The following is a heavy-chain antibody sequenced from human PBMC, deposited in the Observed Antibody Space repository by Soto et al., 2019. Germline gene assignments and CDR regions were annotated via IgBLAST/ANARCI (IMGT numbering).Heavy chain of an antibody. CDR2: IYYSGST. V-gene: IGHV4-31*03. D-gene: IGHD6-13*01. Sequence: TSETLSLTCTVSGGSISSGGYYWSWIRQHPGKGLEWIGYIYYSGSTYYNPSLKSRVTISVDTSKNQFSLKLSSVTAADTAVYHCARGTPGIAAAGTFAVARTFDYWGQGTLVTVSS. J-gene: IGHJ4*02. CDR3: ARGTPGIAAAGTFAVARTFDY. CDR1: GGSISSGGYY.